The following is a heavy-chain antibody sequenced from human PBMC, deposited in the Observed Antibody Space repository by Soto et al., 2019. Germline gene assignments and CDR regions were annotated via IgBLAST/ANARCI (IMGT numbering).Heavy chain of an antibody. CDR3: AKDHRGPGYSRSWYYYYGMDV. Sequence: GGSLRLSCAASGFTFSSYGMHWVRQAPGKGLEWVAVISYDGSNKYYADSVKGRFTISRDNSKNTLYLQMNSLRAEDTAVYYCAKDHRGPGYSRSWYYYYGMDVWGQGTTVTVSS. D-gene: IGHD6-13*01. CDR1: GFTFSSYG. V-gene: IGHV3-30*18. J-gene: IGHJ6*02. CDR2: ISYDGSNK.